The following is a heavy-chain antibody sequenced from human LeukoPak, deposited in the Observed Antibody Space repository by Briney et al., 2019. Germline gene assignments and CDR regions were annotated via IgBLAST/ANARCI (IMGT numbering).Heavy chain of an antibody. J-gene: IGHJ4*02. CDR3: AKGFFGSGSFPHNFDY. Sequence: VGSLRCSCAASGFTFSSVAMHRVCQAPGKGPEWVAVVRGNGDSTHYADSVKGRFTISRDNSKNTLYLQMNSLRDEDTAVYYCAKGFFGSGSFPHNFDYWGQGTLVTVSS. V-gene: IGHV3-23*01. CDR2: VRGNGDST. CDR1: GFTFSSVA. D-gene: IGHD3-10*01.